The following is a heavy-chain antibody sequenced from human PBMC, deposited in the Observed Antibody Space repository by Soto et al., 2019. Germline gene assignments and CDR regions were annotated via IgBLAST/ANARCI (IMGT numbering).Heavy chain of an antibody. Sequence: PSETLALTCTDSGGSISSEGYYWSWFRQLPGKGLEWIGDIYYSGTTYHNPSLRSRLTISGDASKNQFSLKLSSVTDADTALYYCARGRGYSCGSYYFDYWGQGTLVTVSS. CDR2: IYYSGTT. CDR3: ARGRGYSCGSYYFDY. V-gene: IGHV4-31*03. D-gene: IGHD5-18*01. CDR1: GGSISSEGYY. J-gene: IGHJ4*02.